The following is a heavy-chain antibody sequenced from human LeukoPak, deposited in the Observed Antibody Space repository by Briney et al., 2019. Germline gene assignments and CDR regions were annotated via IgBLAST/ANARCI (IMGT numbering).Heavy chain of an antibody. J-gene: IGHJ3*02. CDR1: GGSISSYY. CDR2: IYYSGST. Sequence: SETLSLTCTVSGGSISSYYWSWIRQPPGKGLEWIGYIYYSGSTNYNPSLKSRVTISVDTSKNQFSLKLSSVTAADTAVYYCARRSSGWPYDAFDIWGQGTMVTVSS. V-gene: IGHV4-59*08. CDR3: ARRSSGWPYDAFDI. D-gene: IGHD6-19*01.